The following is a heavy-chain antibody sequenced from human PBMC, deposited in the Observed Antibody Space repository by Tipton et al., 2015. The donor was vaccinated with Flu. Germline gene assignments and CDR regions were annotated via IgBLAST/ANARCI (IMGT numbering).Heavy chain of an antibody. CDR3: ARDWATVIPGPFDY. CDR1: GGSISSSSYY. V-gene: IGHV4-39*07. D-gene: IGHD4-17*01. J-gene: IGHJ4*02. Sequence: LRLSCTVSGGSISSSSYYWGWIRQPPGKGLEWIGSIYYSGSTYYNPSLKSRVTISVDTSKNQFSLKLSSVTAADTAVYYCARDWATVIPGPFDYWGQGTLVTVRS. CDR2: IYYSGST.